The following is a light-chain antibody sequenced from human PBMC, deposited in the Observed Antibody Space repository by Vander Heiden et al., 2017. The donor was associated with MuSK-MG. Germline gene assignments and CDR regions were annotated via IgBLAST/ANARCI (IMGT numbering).Light chain of an antibody. V-gene: IGLV3-21*02. J-gene: IGLJ2*01. CDR1: KSESKS. CDR2: DDG. CDR3: QVWDRSSEHPV. Sequence: SYVLTQPSSLTVAPGQTARMTCGRNKSESKSVYWYHPRPAHAPLLVIFDDGDRASGIPGRFSGSNSGNTATLSISGVEVGDEADYFCQVWDRSSEHPVFGGGTRLTVL.